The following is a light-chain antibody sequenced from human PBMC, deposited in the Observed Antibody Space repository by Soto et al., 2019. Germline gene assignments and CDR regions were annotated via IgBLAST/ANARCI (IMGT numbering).Light chain of an antibody. J-gene: IGKJ2*01. CDR1: QSVASF. Sequence: EIVLTQSPATLSLSPGERATLSCRASQSVASFVAWYQQKVGQAPRLLIYDASNRAAGIPARFSGSGSGTDFTLTISSLEPEDFAVYYCRQRSDWPITFGQGTKLEI. V-gene: IGKV3-11*01. CDR3: RQRSDWPIT. CDR2: DAS.